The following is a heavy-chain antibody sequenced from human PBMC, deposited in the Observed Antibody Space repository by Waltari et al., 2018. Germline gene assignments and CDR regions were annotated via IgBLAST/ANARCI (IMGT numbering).Heavy chain of an antibody. J-gene: IGHJ3*02. Sequence: QVTLKESGPVLVKPTETLTRTCTVSGFSLSNARMGVSWIRQPPGKALEWLAHIFSNDEKSYSTSLKSRLTISKDTSKSQVVLTMTNMDPVDTATYYCAYEAGYYDSSGYYGNAFDIWGQGTMVTVSS. D-gene: IGHD3-22*01. V-gene: IGHV2-26*04. CDR3: AYEAGYYDSSGYYGNAFDI. CDR2: IFSNDEK. CDR1: GFSLSNARMG.